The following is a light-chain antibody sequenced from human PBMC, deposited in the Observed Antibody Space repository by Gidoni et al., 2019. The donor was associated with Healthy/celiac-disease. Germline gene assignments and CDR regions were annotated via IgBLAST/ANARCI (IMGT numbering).Light chain of an antibody. J-gene: IGKJ5*01. Sequence: DIPLTPSPSFLSASVGDRVTITCRARQGISSYLPWDQQKPGKAPKLLIYAASTLQSGVQSRVSGSGSGTECTLTISSLQHEELETYYCQQLNSYPITFGQGTRLEIK. CDR3: QQLNSYPIT. CDR2: AAS. V-gene: IGKV1-9*01. CDR1: QGISSY.